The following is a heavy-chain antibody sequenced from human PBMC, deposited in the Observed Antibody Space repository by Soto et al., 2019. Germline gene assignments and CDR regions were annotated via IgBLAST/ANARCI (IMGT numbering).Heavy chain of an antibody. CDR3: AKDGIRSGFDY. Sequence: GGSLRLSCAASGFTFSSYGMHWVRQAPGKGLEWVAVISYDGSNKYYADSVKGRFTTSRDNSKNTLYLQMNSLRAEDTAVYYCAKDGIRSGFDYWGQGTLVTVSS. V-gene: IGHV3-30*18. D-gene: IGHD2-15*01. J-gene: IGHJ4*02. CDR2: ISYDGSNK. CDR1: GFTFSSYG.